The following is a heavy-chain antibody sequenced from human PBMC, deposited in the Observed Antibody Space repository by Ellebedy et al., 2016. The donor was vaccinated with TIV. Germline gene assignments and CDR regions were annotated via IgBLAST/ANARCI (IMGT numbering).Heavy chain of an antibody. CDR3: ARAVAGRYFDY. CDR2: IYSGGST. V-gene: IGHV3-53*01. J-gene: IGHJ4*02. Sequence: GGSLRLSXAASGFTVSSNYMSWVRQAPGKGLEWVSVIYSGGSTYYADSVKGRFTISRDNSKNTLYLQMNSLRAEDTAVYYCARAVAGRYFDYWGQGTLVTVSS. CDR1: GFTVSSNY. D-gene: IGHD6-19*01.